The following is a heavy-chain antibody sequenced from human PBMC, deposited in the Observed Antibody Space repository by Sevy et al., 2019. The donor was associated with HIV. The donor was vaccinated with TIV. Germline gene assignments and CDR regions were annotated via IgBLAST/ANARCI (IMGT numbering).Heavy chain of an antibody. CDR1: GFTFGEYS. CDR2: IRSEVYGGTT. Sequence: GGSLRPSCTASGFTFGEYSMSWFRQAPGNGLEWVSFIRSEVYGGTTEYAASVKGRFTISRDDSKSIAYLQMSSLKTEDTAVYYCTRGRRVYADYGVDYWGQGTLVTVSS. CDR3: TRGRRVYADYGVDY. J-gene: IGHJ4*02. D-gene: IGHD4-17*01. V-gene: IGHV3-49*03.